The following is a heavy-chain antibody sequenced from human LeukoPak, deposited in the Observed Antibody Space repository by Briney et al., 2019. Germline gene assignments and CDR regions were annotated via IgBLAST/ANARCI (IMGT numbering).Heavy chain of an antibody. Sequence: GGSLRLSCAASGFTFSTYWMSWVRQAPGKGLEWVANIRKDGSDIHYVDPVKGRFTISRDNAKNSLYLQTNSLRAEDTAVYYCARSRLSDFWSGTDSWGQGTLVTVSS. D-gene: IGHD3-3*01. V-gene: IGHV3-7*01. J-gene: IGHJ4*02. CDR3: ARSRLSDFWSGTDS. CDR1: GFTFSTYW. CDR2: IRKDGSDI.